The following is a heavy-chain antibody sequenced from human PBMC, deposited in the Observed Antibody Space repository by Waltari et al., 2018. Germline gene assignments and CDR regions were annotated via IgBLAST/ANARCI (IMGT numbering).Heavy chain of an antibody. Sequence: QVQLVESGGGVVQPGRSLRLSCVASGFPFSHFAMHWVRQAPGKGLEWVAAIWYDGSNKYYGDSLKGRITISRDNSKNMVFLQMESLRPDDTGLYYCAKDKTTTLATFPDYWGQGTLVTVSS. V-gene: IGHV3-30*18. CDR3: AKDKTTTLATFPDY. D-gene: IGHD1-26*01. J-gene: IGHJ4*02. CDR1: GFPFSHFA. CDR2: IWYDGSNK.